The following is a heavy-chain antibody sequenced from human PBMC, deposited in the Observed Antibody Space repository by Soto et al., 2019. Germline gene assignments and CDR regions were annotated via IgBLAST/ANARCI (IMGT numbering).Heavy chain of an antibody. D-gene: IGHD6-19*01. J-gene: IGHJ4*02. CDR3: AXEXRGWYDSRPLTY. CDR2: INHSGST. V-gene: IGHV4-34*01. CDR1: GGSFSGYY. Sequence: SETLSLTCAVYGGSFSGYYWSWIRQPPGKGLEWIGEINHSGSTNYNPSLKSRVTISVDTSKNQFSLKLSSVTAADTAVYYCAXEXRGWYDSRPLTYWGQGTLVTVSS.